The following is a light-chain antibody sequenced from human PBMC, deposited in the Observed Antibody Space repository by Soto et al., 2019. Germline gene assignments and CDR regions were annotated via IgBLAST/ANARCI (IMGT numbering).Light chain of an antibody. CDR2: DVT. CDR3: SSYTSSSTPYV. J-gene: IGLJ1*01. V-gene: IGLV2-14*01. Sequence: QSALTQPASVSGSPGQSITISCTGTSSDVGAYDFVSWYQHYPGKAPKLVTFDVTHRPPGISDRFSGSKSANTASLTISGLQAEDEADYYCSSYTSSSTPYVFGTGTKVTVL. CDR1: SSDVGAYDF.